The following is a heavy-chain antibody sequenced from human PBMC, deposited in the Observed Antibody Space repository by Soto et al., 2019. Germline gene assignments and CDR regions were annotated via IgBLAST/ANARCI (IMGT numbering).Heavy chain of an antibody. V-gene: IGHV1-8*01. CDR3: ARERTGPTSMDV. Sequence: QVQLVQSGAEVKKPGASVKVSCKASGYTFTSYDINWVRQATGQGLEWMGWMNPNSGNTGYAQKFRGRVTMTRNTAIRTAYMELRSLRSADTAVYYCARERTGPTSMDVWGQGTTVTVSS. CDR2: MNPNSGNT. D-gene: IGHD1-1*01. J-gene: IGHJ6*02. CDR1: GYTFTSYD.